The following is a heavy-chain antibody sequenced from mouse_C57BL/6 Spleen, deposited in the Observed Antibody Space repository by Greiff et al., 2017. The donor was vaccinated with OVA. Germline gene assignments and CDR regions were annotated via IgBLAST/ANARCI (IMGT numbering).Heavy chain of an antibody. D-gene: IGHD3-2*02. CDR1: GYTFTSYW. V-gene: IGHV1-50*01. CDR3: ARSCSSGYDY. CDR2: IDPSDSYT. J-gene: IGHJ2*01. Sequence: QVQLQQSGAELVKPGASVKLSCKASGYTFTSYWMQWVKQRPGQGLEWLGEIDPSDSYTNYNQKFKGKATLTVDTSSSPAYMQLSSLTSEDSAVYYCARSCSSGYDYWGQGTTLTVSS.